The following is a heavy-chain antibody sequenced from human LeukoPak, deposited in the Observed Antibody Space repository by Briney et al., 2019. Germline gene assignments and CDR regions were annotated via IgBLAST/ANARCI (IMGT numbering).Heavy chain of an antibody. CDR3: ATSASGCSGYDYNY. CDR1: VYTLTELS. CDR2: FDPEDGET. J-gene: IGHJ4*02. V-gene: IGHV1-24*01. Sequence: ASVKVSCKVSVYTLTELSMHWVRQAPGKGLEWMGGFDPEDGETIYAQKFQGRVTMTEDTSTDTAYMELSSLRSEDTAVYYCATSASGCSGYDYNYWGQGTLVTVSS. D-gene: IGHD5-12*01.